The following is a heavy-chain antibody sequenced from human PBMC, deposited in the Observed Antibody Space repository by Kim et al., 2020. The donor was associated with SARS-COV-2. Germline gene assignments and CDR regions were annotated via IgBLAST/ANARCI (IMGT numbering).Heavy chain of an antibody. J-gene: IGHJ4*02. Sequence: SVKVSCQASGGTFSSYAISWVRQAPGQGLEWMGGIIPIFGTANYAQKFQGRVTITADESTSTAYMELSSLRSEDTAVYYCARNDLYYYDSSGYYYWGQGTLVTVSS. V-gene: IGHV1-69*13. CDR2: IIPIFGTA. CDR3: ARNDLYYYDSSGYYY. D-gene: IGHD3-22*01. CDR1: GGTFSSYA.